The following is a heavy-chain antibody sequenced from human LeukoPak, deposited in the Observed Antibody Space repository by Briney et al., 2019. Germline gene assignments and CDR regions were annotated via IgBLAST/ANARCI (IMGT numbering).Heavy chain of an antibody. V-gene: IGHV3-23*01. CDR2: ISGSGGST. J-gene: IGHJ4*02. CDR1: GFTFSSYA. CDR3: ANMGYIVGADIIDY. D-gene: IGHD1-26*01. Sequence: GGSLRLSCAASGFTFSSYAMSWVRQAPGKGLEWVSAISGSGGSTYYADSVKGRFTISRDNSKNTLYLQMNSLRAEDTAVYYCANMGYIVGADIIDYWGQGTLVTVSS.